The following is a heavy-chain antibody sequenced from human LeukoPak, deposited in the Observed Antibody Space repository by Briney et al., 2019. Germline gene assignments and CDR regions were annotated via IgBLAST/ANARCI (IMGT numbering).Heavy chain of an antibody. Sequence: TETLSLTCTVSGGSISSSSYYWGWIRQPPGKGLEWIGSIYYSGSTYYNPSLKSRVTISVDTSKNQFSLKLSSVTAADTAVYYCARPYGGSYYFDYWGQGTLVTVSS. J-gene: IGHJ4*02. V-gene: IGHV4-39*01. CDR1: GGSISSSSYY. CDR3: ARPYGGSYYFDY. D-gene: IGHD4-17*01. CDR2: IYYSGST.